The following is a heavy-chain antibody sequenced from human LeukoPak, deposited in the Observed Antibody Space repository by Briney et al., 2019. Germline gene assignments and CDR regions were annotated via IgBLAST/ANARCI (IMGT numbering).Heavy chain of an antibody. J-gene: IGHJ4*02. CDR3: ARLVGDVTTWDC. Sequence: PGGSLRLSCAASGFTFSSYGMHWVRQAPGKGLGWVASIKQDESEKYYVDSVKGRFTTSRDNAKSSLYLQMNALRGEDTAVYYCARLVGDVTTWDCWGQGTLVTVSS. CDR2: IKQDESEK. D-gene: IGHD1-26*01. V-gene: IGHV3-7*03. CDR1: GFTFSSYG.